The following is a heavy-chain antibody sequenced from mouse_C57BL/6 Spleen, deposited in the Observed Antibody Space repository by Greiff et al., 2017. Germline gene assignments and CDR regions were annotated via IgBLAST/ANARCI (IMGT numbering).Heavy chain of an antibody. J-gene: IGHJ4*01. CDR3: ALVALYYAMDY. V-gene: IGHV1-81*01. CDR2: IYPRSSNT. CDR1: GYTFTSYG. D-gene: IGHD1-1*01. Sequence: VQLQESGAELARPGASVKLSCKASGYTFTSYGISWVKQRTGQGLEWIGEIYPRSSNTYYNEKFKGKATLTADKSSSTAYMELRSLTSEDSAVYFGALVALYYAMDYWGQGTSVTVSS.